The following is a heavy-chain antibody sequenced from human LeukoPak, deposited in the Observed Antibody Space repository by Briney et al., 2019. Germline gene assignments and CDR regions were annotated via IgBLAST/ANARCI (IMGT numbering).Heavy chain of an antibody. CDR2: ISSSSSYI. CDR3: ARYCSITSCYLGYYYGMDV. Sequence: GGSLRLSCAASGFTFSSYNMNWVRQAPGKGLEWVSSISSSSSYIYYADSVKGRFTISRDNAKNSLYLQMISLRAEDTAVYYCARYCSITSCYLGYYYGMDVWGKGTTVTVSS. CDR1: GFTFSSYN. V-gene: IGHV3-21*01. D-gene: IGHD2-2*01. J-gene: IGHJ6*04.